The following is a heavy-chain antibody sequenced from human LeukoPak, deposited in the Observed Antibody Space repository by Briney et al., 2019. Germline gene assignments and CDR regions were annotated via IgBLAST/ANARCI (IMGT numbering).Heavy chain of an antibody. CDR1: GVTFSRYW. V-gene: IGHV3-74*01. D-gene: IGHD2-15*01. Sequence: GGPLRLSCAASGVTFSRYWMHWVRQAPGKGLVWVSRIIHDGSRTTYADALKGRFTISRDNAKNTLYLQMHSLSADDTAVYYCVREPYCSGGSCYTSGFDCWGQGTLVTV. CDR3: VREPYCSGGSCYTSGFDC. J-gene: IGHJ4*02. CDR2: IIHDGSRT.